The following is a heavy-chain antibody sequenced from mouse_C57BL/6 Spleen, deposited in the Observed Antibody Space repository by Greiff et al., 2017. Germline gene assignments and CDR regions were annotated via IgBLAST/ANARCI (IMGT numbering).Heavy chain of an antibody. J-gene: IGHJ1*03. CDR2: IYPGDGDT. Sequence: QVQLKQSGAELVKPGASVKISCKASGYAFSSYWMNWVKQRPGKGLEWIGQIYPGDGDTNYNGKFKGKATLTADKSSSTAYMQLSSLTSEDSAVYFCARPPSRYWYFDVWGTGTTVTVSS. V-gene: IGHV1-80*01. CDR1: GYAFSSYW. CDR3: ARPPSRYWYFDV.